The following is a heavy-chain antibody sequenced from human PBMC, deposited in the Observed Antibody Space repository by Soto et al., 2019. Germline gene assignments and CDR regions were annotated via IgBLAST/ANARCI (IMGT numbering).Heavy chain of an antibody. CDR1: GYTFTSYG. Sequence: ASVKVSCKASGYTFTSYGISWVRQAPGQGLEWMGWISAYNGNTNYAQKLQGRVTMTTDTSTSTAYMELRSVRSDDTAVYYCARHAGLRHHRLKDILTGYYIDPYYYYYMDVWGKGTTVTVSS. V-gene: IGHV1-18*01. CDR3: ARHAGLRHHRLKDILTGYYIDPYYYYYMDV. D-gene: IGHD3-9*01. J-gene: IGHJ6*03. CDR2: ISAYNGNT.